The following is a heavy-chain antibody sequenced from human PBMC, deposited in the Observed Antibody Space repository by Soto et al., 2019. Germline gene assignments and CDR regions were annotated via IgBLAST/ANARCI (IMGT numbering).Heavy chain of an antibody. CDR2: IFPISETT. CDR1: GGTFSSYA. Sequence: QVQLVQSGAEVKKPGSSVKVSCKASGGTFSSYAISWVRQAPGQGLEWMGGIFPISETTNYAQKFQGRVRKTADESKSTAYMELSSLRSADTAVYYCARSQGSSTSLEIYYYYYYGMEVWGQGTTVTVSS. V-gene: IGHV1-69*01. J-gene: IGHJ6*02. D-gene: IGHD2-2*01. CDR3: ARSQGSSTSLEIYYYYYYGMEV.